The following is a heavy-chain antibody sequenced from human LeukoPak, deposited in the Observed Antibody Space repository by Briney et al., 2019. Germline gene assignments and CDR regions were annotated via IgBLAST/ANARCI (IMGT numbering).Heavy chain of an antibody. Sequence: PSETLSLTCTVSGGSISSGDYYWSWIRQPPGKGLEWIGYIYYSGSTYYNPSLKSRVTISVDTSKNQFSLKLSSVAAADTAVYYCARALPGIAAAGRDHLDYWGQGTLVTVSS. D-gene: IGHD6-13*01. CDR2: IYYSGST. CDR3: ARALPGIAAAGRDHLDY. J-gene: IGHJ4*02. V-gene: IGHV4-30-4*08. CDR1: GGSISSGDYY.